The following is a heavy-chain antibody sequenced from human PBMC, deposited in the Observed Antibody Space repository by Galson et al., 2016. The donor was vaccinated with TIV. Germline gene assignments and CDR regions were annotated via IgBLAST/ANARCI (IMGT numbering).Heavy chain of an antibody. CDR1: GLTFSSYS. J-gene: IGHJ3*02. CDR2: ISTTSNYI. V-gene: IGHV3-21*01. D-gene: IGHD1-7*01. CDR3: ARRGNYFSDAFDI. Sequence: SLRLSCAAPGLTFSSYSMNWVRQAPGKGLEWVASISTTSNYIYYADSVKGRFTISRDNAEDSLYLQINSLRAEDTALYYCARRGNYFSDAFDIWGQGTMVTVSS.